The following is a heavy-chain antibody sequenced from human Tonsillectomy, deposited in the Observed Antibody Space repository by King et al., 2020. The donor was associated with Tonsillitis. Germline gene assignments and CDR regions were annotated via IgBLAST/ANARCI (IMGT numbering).Heavy chain of an antibody. V-gene: IGHV1-24*01. CDR1: GYKVTEVS. CDR2: FHPEDGEI. CDR3: ATDRLWFGESNWFDP. D-gene: IGHD3-10*01. Sequence: QLVQSGAEVKKPGASVKVSCKVSGYKVTEVSIHWVRQAPGKGLEWMGGFHPEDGEIFYAQKFQGRVTMTEDTSSDTAYMELSSLRSEDTAVYYCATDRLWFGESNWFDPWGQGTLVTVSS. J-gene: IGHJ5*02.